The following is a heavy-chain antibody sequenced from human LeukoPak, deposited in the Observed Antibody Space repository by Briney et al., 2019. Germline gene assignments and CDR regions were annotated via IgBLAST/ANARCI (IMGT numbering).Heavy chain of an antibody. J-gene: IGHJ4*02. CDR2: IYYSGNT. D-gene: IGHD3-22*01. CDR3: ARAPHFFDTSGSRYYFDY. Sequence: SETLSLTCAVSGGSISSGGYSWSWIRQPPGKGLEWIGSIYYSGNTYYSPSLMSRVTISVDTSKNQFSLNLNSVTAADTAVYYCARAPHFFDTSGSRYYFDYWGQGALVTVSS. V-gene: IGHV4-30-4*07. CDR1: GGSISSGGYS.